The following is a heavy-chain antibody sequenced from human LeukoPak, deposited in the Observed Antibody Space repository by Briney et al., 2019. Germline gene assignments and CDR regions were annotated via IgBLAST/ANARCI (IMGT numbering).Heavy chain of an antibody. CDR3: AKSHHVTAIDY. V-gene: IGHV3-23*01. J-gene: IGHJ4*02. CDR1: GFTFSDYG. D-gene: IGHD2-21*02. CDR2: ISGSGGST. Sequence: GGSLRLSCAASGFTFSDYGMTWVRQAPGKGLEWVSAISGSGGSTYYAGSVKGRFTISRDNSKNTLYLQMNSLRADDTAVYYCAKSHHVTAIDYWGQGTLVTVSS.